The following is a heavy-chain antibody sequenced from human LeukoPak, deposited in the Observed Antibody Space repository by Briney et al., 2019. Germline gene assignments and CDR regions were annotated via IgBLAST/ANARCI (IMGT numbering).Heavy chain of an antibody. J-gene: IGHJ3*02. CDR2: IRYDGSNI. CDR3: AKERGDAFDI. CDR1: GFTFSSYG. V-gene: IGHV3-30*02. D-gene: IGHD3-10*01. Sequence: GGSLRLSCAVSGFTFSSYGIHWVRQAPGKGLEWVAFIRYDGSNIYYADSVKGRFTISRDYSKNTLYLQMNSLRAEDTAVYYCAKERGDAFDIWGQGTMVTVSS.